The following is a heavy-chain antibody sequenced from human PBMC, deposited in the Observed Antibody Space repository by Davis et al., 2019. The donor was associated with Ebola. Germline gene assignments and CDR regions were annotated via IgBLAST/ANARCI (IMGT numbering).Heavy chain of an antibody. CDR3: ASGLVRGESYWNFDL. J-gene: IGHJ2*01. CDR2: IIPILGIA. Sequence: SVKVSCKASGCTFSSYAISWVRQAPGQGLEWMGGIIPILGIANYAQKFQGRVTITADESTSTAYMELSSLRSEDTAVYYCASGLVRGESYWNFDLWGRGTLVTVSS. CDR1: GCTFSSYA. D-gene: IGHD6-6*01. V-gene: IGHV1-69*10.